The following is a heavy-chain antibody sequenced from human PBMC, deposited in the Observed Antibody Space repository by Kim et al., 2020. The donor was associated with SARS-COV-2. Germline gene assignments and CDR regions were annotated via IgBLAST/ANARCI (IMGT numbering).Heavy chain of an antibody. D-gene: IGHD2-2*01. CDR2: IYYSGST. J-gene: IGHJ5*02. V-gene: IGHV4-31*03. Sequence: TLSLTCTVSGGSISSGDYYWSWIRQHPGKGLECIGYIYYSGSTYYNPSLKSRLTISVDTSKNQFSLKLSSVTAADTAMYYCARQLRPAAGWFDPWGQGTLVTVSS. CDR1: GGSISSGDYY. CDR3: ARQLRPAAGWFDP.